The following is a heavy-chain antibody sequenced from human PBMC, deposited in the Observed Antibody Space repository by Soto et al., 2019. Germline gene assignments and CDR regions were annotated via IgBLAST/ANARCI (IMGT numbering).Heavy chain of an antibody. Sequence: PSETLSLTCTVSGGSISSGGYYWSWIRQHPGKGLEWIGYIYYSGSTYYNPSLKSRVTISVDTSKNQFSLKLSSVTAADTAVYYCARDGRYYDSSGFDAFDIWGQGTMVTVS. CDR2: IYYSGST. CDR1: GGSISSGGYY. D-gene: IGHD3-22*01. V-gene: IGHV4-31*03. J-gene: IGHJ3*02. CDR3: ARDGRYYDSSGFDAFDI.